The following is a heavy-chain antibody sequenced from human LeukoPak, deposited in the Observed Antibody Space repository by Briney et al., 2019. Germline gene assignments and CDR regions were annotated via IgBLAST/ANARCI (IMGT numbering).Heavy chain of an antibody. CDR3: ARGSGGALSAFDI. D-gene: IGHD3-16*01. CDR2: IIPIFGTA. J-gene: IGHJ3*02. Sequence: SVKVSCKASGGTFSSYAISWVRQAPGQGLEWMGGIIPIFGTANCAQKFQGRVTITTDESTSTAYMELSSLRSEDTAVYYCARGSGGALSAFDIWGQGTMVTVSS. CDR1: GGTFSSYA. V-gene: IGHV1-69*05.